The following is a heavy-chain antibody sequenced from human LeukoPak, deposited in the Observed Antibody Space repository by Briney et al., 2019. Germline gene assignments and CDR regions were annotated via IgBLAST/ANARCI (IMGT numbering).Heavy chain of an antibody. J-gene: IGHJ4*02. V-gene: IGHV1-2*02. Sequence: ASVKVSCKASGYTFTGYYMHWVRQAPGQGLEWMGWINPNSGGTNYAQKFQGRVTMTRDTSISTAYMELSSLRSEDTAVYYCARAVIAAAGTLFDYWGQGTLVTVSS. CDR1: GYTFTGYY. D-gene: IGHD6-13*01. CDR3: ARAVIAAAGTLFDY. CDR2: INPNSGGT.